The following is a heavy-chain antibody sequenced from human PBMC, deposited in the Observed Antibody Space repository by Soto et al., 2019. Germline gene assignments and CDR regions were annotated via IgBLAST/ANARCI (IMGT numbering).Heavy chain of an antibody. CDR2: VNHSGTT. D-gene: IGHD2-2*01. CDR3: ARGIGYCSSINCYSSRRLRFDS. CDR1: GGSFSGYY. V-gene: IGHV4-34*01. Sequence: SETLSLTCAVYGGSFSGYYWTWIRQSPEKGLEWIGEVNHSGTTYYNPSLKTRVTISVHTPKNQFPLKMSSVTAADTAVYYCARGIGYCSSINCYSSRRLRFDSWGQGTLVTVSS. J-gene: IGHJ4*02.